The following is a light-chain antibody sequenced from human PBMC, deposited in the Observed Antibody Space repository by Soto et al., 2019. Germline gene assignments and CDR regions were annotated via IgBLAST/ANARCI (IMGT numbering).Light chain of an antibody. J-gene: IGKJ2*01. V-gene: IGKV1-39*01. Sequence: DIQMTQSPSSLSASVGDRVTITCRASQSISSYVNWYQQKPGKAPKLLIYAASSLQSGVPSRFSGSGSGTDFTLTISRLQPEDFATYYCQQSYRTPLTFGHGTKLEIK. CDR1: QSISSY. CDR2: AAS. CDR3: QQSYRTPLT.